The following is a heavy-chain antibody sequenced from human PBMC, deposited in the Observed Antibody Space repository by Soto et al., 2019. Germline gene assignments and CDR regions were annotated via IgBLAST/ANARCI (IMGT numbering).Heavy chain of an antibody. CDR3: AEAPDYGDSGYYYYGMDV. D-gene: IGHD4-17*01. CDR2: IIPIFGTA. Sequence: SVKVSCKASGSTFSSYAISWVRQAPGQGLERMGGIIPIFGTANYAQKFQGRVTITADESTSTAYMELSSLRSEDTAVYYCAEAPDYGDSGYYYYGMDVWGQGTTVTVSS. V-gene: IGHV1-69*13. CDR1: GSTFSSYA. J-gene: IGHJ6*02.